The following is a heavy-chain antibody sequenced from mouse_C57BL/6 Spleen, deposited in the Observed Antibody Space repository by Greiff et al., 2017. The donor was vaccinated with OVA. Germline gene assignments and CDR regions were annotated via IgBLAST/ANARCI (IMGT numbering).Heavy chain of an antibody. CDR2: IDPENGDT. D-gene: IGHD1-1*01. Sequence: VQLQQSGAELVRPGASVKLSCTASGFTIKDDYMHWVKPRPEQGLEWIGWIDPENGDTEYAAKFQGKATITADTSSNTAYLQLSSLTSEDTAFYYCTTPLFGTFAYLGQGTLVTVSA. CDR1: GFTIKDDY. J-gene: IGHJ3*01. V-gene: IGHV14-4*01. CDR3: TTPLFGTFAY.